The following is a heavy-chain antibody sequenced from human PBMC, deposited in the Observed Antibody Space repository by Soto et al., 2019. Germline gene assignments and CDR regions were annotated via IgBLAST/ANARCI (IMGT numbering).Heavy chain of an antibody. V-gene: IGHV1-24*01. J-gene: IGHJ4*02. CDR1: GYTLTELS. CDR3: ATYYYDSSGYLSPHY. Sequence: ASVKVSCKVSGYTLTELSMHWVRQAPGKGLEWMGGFDPEDGETIYAQKFQGRVTMTEDTSTDTAHMELSSLRSEDTAVYYCATYYYDSSGYLSPHYWGQGTLVTVSS. CDR2: FDPEDGET. D-gene: IGHD3-22*01.